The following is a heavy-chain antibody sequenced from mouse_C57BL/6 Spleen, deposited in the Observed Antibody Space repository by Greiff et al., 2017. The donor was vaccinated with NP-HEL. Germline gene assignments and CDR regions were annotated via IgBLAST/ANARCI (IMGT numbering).Heavy chain of an antibody. Sequence: VKLQESGAELVRPGASVKLSCKASGYTFTDYYINWVKQRPGQGLEWIARIYPGSGNTYYNEKFKGKATLTAEKSSSTAYMQLSSLTSEDSAVYFCARDWDGAFDYWGQGTTLTVSS. CDR3: ARDWDGAFDY. D-gene: IGHD4-1*01. V-gene: IGHV1-76*01. CDR2: IYPGSGNT. CDR1: GYTFTDYY. J-gene: IGHJ2*01.